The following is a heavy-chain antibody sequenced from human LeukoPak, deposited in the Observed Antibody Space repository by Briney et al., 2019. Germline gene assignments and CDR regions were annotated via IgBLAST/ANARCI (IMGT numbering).Heavy chain of an antibody. CDR1: GFTFSSYG. D-gene: IGHD2-15*01. J-gene: IGHJ3*02. CDR2: ISYEGSTK. V-gene: IGHV3-30*18. Sequence: PGRSLRLSCAASGFTFSSYGMHWVRQAPGKGLEGVAVISYEGSTKHYPDYVKGGFTISRDNYKNTLYLQMNSLRAEDTAVYYCAKDRYCSGGSCYYDAFDIWGQGTMVTVSS. CDR3: AKDRYCSGGSCYYDAFDI.